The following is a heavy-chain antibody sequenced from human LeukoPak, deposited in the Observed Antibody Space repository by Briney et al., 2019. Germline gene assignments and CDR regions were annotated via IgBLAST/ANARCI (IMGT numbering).Heavy chain of an antibody. CDR2: ITADGGVT. V-gene: IGHV3-64D*09. D-gene: IGHD5-12*01. CDR1: GFTLSSYA. J-gene: IGHJ5*02. CDR3: APSGYIDR. Sequence: PGGSLRLSCSASGFTLSSYAMHWVRQAPGKGLQYVSTITADGGVTYYADSLKGRFTTSRDNSMNTLYLQMSSLRPEDAALYYCAPSGYIDRWGQGTLVTVSS.